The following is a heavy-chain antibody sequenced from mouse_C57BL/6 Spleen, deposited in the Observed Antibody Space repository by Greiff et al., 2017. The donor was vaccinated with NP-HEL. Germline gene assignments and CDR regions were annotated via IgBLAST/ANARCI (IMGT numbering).Heavy chain of an antibody. CDR1: GYTFTSYW. V-gene: IGHV1-55*01. CDR3: ARYGNYPLYYAMDY. CDR2: IYPGSGST. Sequence: QVQLQQSGAELVKPGASVKMSCKASGYTFTSYWITWVKQRPGQGLEWIGDIYPGSGSTNYNEKFKSKATLTVDTSSSTAYMQLSSLTSEDSAVYYCARYGNYPLYYAMDYWGQGTSVTVSS. J-gene: IGHJ4*01. D-gene: IGHD2-1*01.